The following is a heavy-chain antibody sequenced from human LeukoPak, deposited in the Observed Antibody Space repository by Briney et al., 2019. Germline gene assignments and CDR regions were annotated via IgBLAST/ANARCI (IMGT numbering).Heavy chain of an antibody. Sequence: GRSLRLSCAASGFTFSSYGMHWVRQAPGKGLEWVAVISYDGSNKYYADSVKGRFTISRDNSKNTLYLQMNSLRAEDTAVYYMPDEYWGQGTLVTVSS. CDR1: GFTFSSYG. V-gene: IGHV3-30*03. CDR3: PDEY. D-gene: IGHD2-2*01. J-gene: IGHJ4*02. CDR2: ISYDGSNK.